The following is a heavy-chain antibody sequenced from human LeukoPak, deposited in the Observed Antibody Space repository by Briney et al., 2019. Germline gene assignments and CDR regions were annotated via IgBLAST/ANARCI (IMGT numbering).Heavy chain of an antibody. Sequence: GGSLRLSCVASRFTFSDYYMAWIRQAPGKGLDWVSYITNLGDGIYYADSVKGRFTMSRDNAKNSLYLQMNSLRAEDSAVYYCALSSINPSYYYGVDVWGQGTTVSVSS. D-gene: IGHD2-2*01. J-gene: IGHJ6*02. V-gene: IGHV3-11*01. CDR1: RFTFSDYY. CDR3: ALSSINPSYYYGVDV. CDR2: ITNLGDGI.